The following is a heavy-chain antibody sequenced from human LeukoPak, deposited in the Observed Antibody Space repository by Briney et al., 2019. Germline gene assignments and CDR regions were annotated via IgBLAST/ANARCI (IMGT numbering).Heavy chain of an antibody. CDR2: IYYSGST. CDR1: GGSISSSSYY. D-gene: IGHD2-2*01. J-gene: IGHJ5*02. Sequence: PSETLSLTCTVSGGSISSSSYYWGWIRQPPGKGLEWIGSIYYSGSTYYNPSLKSRVTISVDTSKNQFSLKLSSVTAADTAVYYCARGYCSSTSCYVGLRGWFDPWGQGTLVTVSS. CDR3: ARGYCSSTSCYVGLRGWFDP. V-gene: IGHV4-39*07.